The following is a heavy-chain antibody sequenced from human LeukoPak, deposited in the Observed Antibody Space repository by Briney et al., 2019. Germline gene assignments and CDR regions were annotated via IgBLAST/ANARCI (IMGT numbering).Heavy chain of an antibody. J-gene: IGHJ5*02. CDR2: IYSGGST. V-gene: IGHV3-53*01. CDR1: GFTVSSNY. CDR3: ARESERLIGTFDP. Sequence: PGGSLSLSCAVSGFTVSSNYMSWVRQAPGGGLEWVSVIYSGGSTYYADSVKGRFTISRDNSKNTLYLQMNSLRAEDTAVYYCARESERLIGTFDPWGQGTLVTVSS. D-gene: IGHD1-1*01.